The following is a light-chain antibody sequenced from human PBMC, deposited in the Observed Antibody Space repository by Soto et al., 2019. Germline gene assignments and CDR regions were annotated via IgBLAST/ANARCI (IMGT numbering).Light chain of an antibody. CDR1: QVVVTAY. V-gene: IGKV3-20*01. CDR3: LLFRGSPT. Sequence: EIVLTQSPGTLSVSPGERATLSCRASQVVVTAYIHWYQHKPGQAPRLLISGASPRAAGIPDRFSGSGVGTDFPLPVNRLEPEDCAVYYCLLFRGSPTFGPGSRVHI. J-gene: IGKJ3*01. CDR2: GAS.